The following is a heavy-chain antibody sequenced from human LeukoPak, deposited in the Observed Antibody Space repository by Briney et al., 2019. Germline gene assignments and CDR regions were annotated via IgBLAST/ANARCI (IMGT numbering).Heavy chain of an antibody. CDR1: GFTFSSYE. Sequence: GGSLSLSCAASGFTFSSYEMNWVRQAPGKGLEWVSYIRSSGSTINYAGSVKDRFTISRDNCKNSLDLQMNSLRPDDTALYYCARGNRDSSGCYFYYVMYVWGPVSTVTVSS. D-gene: IGHD6-19*01. CDR2: IRSSGSTI. J-gene: IGHJ6*02. V-gene: IGHV3-48*03. CDR3: ARGNRDSSGCYFYYVMYV.